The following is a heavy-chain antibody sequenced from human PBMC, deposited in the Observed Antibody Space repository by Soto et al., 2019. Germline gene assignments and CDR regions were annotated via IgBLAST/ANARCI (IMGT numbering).Heavy chain of an antibody. CDR1: GFTFSSYA. J-gene: IGHJ4*02. V-gene: IGHV3-30-3*01. Sequence: QVQLVESGGGVVQPGRSLRLSCVASGFTFSSYAMHWVRQAPGKGLEWVAVISYDGSNKYYADSVKGRFTISRDNSKNTLYLQMNSLRAEDTAVYYCARDSSSYFDYWGQGTLVTVSS. D-gene: IGHD6-13*01. CDR2: ISYDGSNK. CDR3: ARDSSSYFDY.